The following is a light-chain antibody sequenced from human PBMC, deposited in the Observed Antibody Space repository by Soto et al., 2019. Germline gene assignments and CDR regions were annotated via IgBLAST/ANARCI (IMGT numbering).Light chain of an antibody. CDR3: QQYNSFSIT. J-gene: IGKJ5*01. Sequence: DIQMTQSPSTLSASVGDRVIITCRASQNINNWLAWYQQKPGKAPKLLIYKASNLESGVPSRFSGSGSGTEFTLAISSLQPDDVATYYCQQYNSFSITFGQGRRLEI. CDR1: QNINNW. CDR2: KAS. V-gene: IGKV1-5*03.